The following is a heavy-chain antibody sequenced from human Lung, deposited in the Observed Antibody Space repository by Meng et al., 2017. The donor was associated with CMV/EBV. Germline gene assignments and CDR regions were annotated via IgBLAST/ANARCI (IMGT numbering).Heavy chain of an antibody. CDR1: GSSFGNYG. CDR3: ARERDSSNWFDGY. V-gene: IGHV1-69*10. J-gene: IGHJ4*02. D-gene: IGHD6-13*01. CDR2: IIPIIGIT. Sequence: SXXVSXKASGSSFGNYGISWVRQAPGQGLEWMGVIIPIIGITKYAQRFQGRVTITADTSTSTAYMELSSLRSEDTAMYYCARERDSSNWFDGYWGQGTLVTVSS.